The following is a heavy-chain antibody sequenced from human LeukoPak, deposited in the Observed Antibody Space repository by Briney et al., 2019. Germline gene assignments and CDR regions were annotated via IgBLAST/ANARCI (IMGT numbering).Heavy chain of an antibody. J-gene: IGHJ5*02. D-gene: IGHD6-13*01. Sequence: ASVKVSCKAYGYTFTSYGSSWVRQAPGQGLEWMGWISAYNGNTNYAQKLQGRVTMTTDTSTSTAYMELRSLRSDDTAVYYCARALLRAAGRPYNWFDPWGQGTLVTVSS. CDR2: ISAYNGNT. CDR1: GYTFTSYG. V-gene: IGHV1-18*01. CDR3: ARALLRAAGRPYNWFDP.